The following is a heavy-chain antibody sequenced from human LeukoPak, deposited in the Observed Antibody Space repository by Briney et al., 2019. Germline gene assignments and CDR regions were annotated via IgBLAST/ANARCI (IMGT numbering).Heavy chain of an antibody. CDR2: IYSSGST. CDR3: ARVSSSSWYRPNWFDP. CDR1: GGSISSSSYY. V-gene: IGHV4-61*02. J-gene: IGHJ5*02. Sequence: SETLSLTCTVSGGSISSSSYYWSWIRQPAGKGLEWIGRIYSSGSTNYNPSLKSRVTMSVDTSKNQFSLKLSSVTAADTAVYYCARVSSSSWYRPNWFDPWGQGTLVTVSS. D-gene: IGHD6-13*01.